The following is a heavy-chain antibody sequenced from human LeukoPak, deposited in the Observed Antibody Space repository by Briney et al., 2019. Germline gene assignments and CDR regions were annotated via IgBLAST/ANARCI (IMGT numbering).Heavy chain of an antibody. V-gene: IGHV3-23*01. CDR1: GFTFSSYT. CDR2: ITTSDGNT. CDR3: ARDRGLGGAFDI. D-gene: IGHD1-26*01. Sequence: TGGSLRLSCAASGFTFSSYTMHWIRQAPGKGLEWVSTITTSDGNTYYADSVKGRFTVSRDNSKNTLFLQMNSLRAEDTAVYYCARDRGLGGAFDIWGQGTMVTVSS. J-gene: IGHJ3*02.